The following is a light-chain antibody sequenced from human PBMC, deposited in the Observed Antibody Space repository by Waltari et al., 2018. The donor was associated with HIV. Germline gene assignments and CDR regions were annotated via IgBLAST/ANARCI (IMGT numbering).Light chain of an antibody. CDR1: QSLLHSSSNKNY. V-gene: IGKV4-1*01. CDR2: WAS. CDR3: QQFYSTTWS. Sequence: DIVVTQSPDSLAVSLGGRATMNCTSTQSLLHSSSNKNYLAWFQLKPGQPPKLLIYWASTRASGVPARFSGSGSGTNFTLTINGLQAEDVAIYYCQQFYSTTWSFGPGTRVDI. J-gene: IGKJ1*01.